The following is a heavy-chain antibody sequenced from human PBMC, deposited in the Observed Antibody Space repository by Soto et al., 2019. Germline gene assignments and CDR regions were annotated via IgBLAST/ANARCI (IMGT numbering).Heavy chain of an antibody. V-gene: IGHV3-30-3*01. Sequence: QVHLVESGGGVVQPGRSPRLSCAASGFTFRTYSIHWVRQAPGKGLEWVAVISYDGSDKYYADSVKGRFTISRDNSRHTLYLQMDSLRPEDTAVYYCARVYSSLDYGIDYWGQGTLVTVSS. CDR2: ISYDGSDK. CDR3: ARVYSSLDYGIDY. CDR1: GFTFRTYS. D-gene: IGHD6-6*01. J-gene: IGHJ4*02.